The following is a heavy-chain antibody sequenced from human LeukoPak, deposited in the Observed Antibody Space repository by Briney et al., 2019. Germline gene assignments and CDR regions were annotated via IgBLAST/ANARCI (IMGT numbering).Heavy chain of an antibody. CDR3: AKDIGQWLSLLFDY. CDR2: ISWNSGSV. J-gene: IGHJ4*02. V-gene: IGHV3-9*01. D-gene: IGHD3-22*01. Sequence: GGSLRLSCAASGFTFDDYAMHWVRQAPGKGLEWVSGISWNSGSVGYADSVKGRFTISRDNAKNSLYLQMNSLRAEDAALYYCAKDIGQWLSLLFDYWGQGTLVTVSS. CDR1: GFTFDDYA.